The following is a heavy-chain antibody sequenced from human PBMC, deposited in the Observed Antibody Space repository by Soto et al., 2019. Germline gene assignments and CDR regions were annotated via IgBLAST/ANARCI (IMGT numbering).Heavy chain of an antibody. V-gene: IGHV3-48*02. CDR3: ARDLVVVVAATPGVSWFDP. D-gene: IGHD2-15*01. CDR2: ISSSSSTI. Sequence: GESLKISCAASGFTFSSYSMNWVRQAPGKGLEWVSYISSSSSTIYYADSVKGRFTISRDNAKNSLYLQMNSLRDEDTAVYYCARDLVVVVAATPGVSWFDPWGQGTLVTVSS. J-gene: IGHJ5*02. CDR1: GFTFSSYS.